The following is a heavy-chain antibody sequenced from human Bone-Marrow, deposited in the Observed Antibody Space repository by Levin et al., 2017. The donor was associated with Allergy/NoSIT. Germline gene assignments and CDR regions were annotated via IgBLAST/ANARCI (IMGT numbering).Heavy chain of an antibody. J-gene: IGHJ5*02. CDR3: ARAMWENTATPMGFDP. D-gene: IGHD5-18*01. V-gene: IGHV4-39*07. Sequence: NPSETLSLTCTVSGGLISSGGHHWGWIRRSPGKGLEWIASIYTRGTTYHNLSLRRRVTVSVDTSMNQFSLTLTSLTAADTAVYYCARAMWENTATPMGFDPWGQGILVTVSS. CDR1: GGLISSGGHH. CDR2: IYTRGTT.